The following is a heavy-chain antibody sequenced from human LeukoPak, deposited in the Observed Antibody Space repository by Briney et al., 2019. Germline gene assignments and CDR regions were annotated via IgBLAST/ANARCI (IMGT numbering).Heavy chain of an antibody. V-gene: IGHV4-4*09. CDR3: ATSHDVKTAPYDL. J-gene: IGHJ5*02. CDR1: GGSISSYC. CDR2: IFTSGRT. Sequence: SETLSVTCTVSGGSISSYCWSWVRQSRGKGLEWIGYIFTSGRTDYNPSLKSRVTMSVDTSKNQLSMELRFLTAADTAVYYCATSHDVKTAPYDLWGQGTLVTVSS. D-gene: IGHD2-21*01.